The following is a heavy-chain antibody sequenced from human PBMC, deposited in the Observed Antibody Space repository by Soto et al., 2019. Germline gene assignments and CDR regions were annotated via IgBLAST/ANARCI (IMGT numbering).Heavy chain of an antibody. V-gene: IGHV3-7*03. CDR2: IKEDGNEK. D-gene: IGHD2-15*01. CDR3: TRGAGGCNYYYAMDA. J-gene: IGHJ6*02. CDR1: GFPFNNYY. Sequence: GGSLRLSCTASGFPFNNYYMTWVRQASGKGLEWVASIKEDGNEKYYADSVKGRFTISRDNAKNSMSLLMNSLGVEDTAVYFCTRGAGGCNYYYAMDAWGRGATATVSS.